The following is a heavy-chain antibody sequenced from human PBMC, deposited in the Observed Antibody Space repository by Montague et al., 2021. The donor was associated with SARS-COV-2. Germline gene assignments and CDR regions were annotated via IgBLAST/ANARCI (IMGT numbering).Heavy chain of an antibody. D-gene: IGHD3-9*01. V-gene: IGHV1-8*01. CDR3: ARGRDYDILTGYYYYFDY. CDR2: MNPNSGDS. J-gene: IGHJ4*02. Sequence: SVKVSCKASGYSFTSYDTSWVRQATGQGPEWLGWMNPNSGDSGYAQKFQGRVTMTRVTSIRTVYMELSSLRSEDTAVYYCARGRDYDILTGYYYYFDYWGQGTPVTVSS. CDR1: GYSFTSYD.